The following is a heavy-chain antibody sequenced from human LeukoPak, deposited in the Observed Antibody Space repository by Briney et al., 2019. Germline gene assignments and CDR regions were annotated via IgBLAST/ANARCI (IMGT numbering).Heavy chain of an antibody. Sequence: ASVKVSCKASGYTFTGYYMHWVRQAPGQGLEWMGWINPNSGGTSYAQMFQGRVTMTRDMSTSTVYMELSSLRSEDTAVYYCARDRGLGSGDSHDAFDIWGQGTMVTVSS. CDR3: ARDRGLGSGDSHDAFDI. V-gene: IGHV1-2*02. CDR2: INPNSGGT. J-gene: IGHJ3*02. D-gene: IGHD6-25*01. CDR1: GYTFTGYY.